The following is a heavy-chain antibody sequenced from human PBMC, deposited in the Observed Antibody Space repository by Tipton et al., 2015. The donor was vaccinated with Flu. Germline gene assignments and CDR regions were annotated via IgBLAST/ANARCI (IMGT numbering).Heavy chain of an antibody. CDR1: GGSIGSYY. J-gene: IGHJ4*02. D-gene: IGHD3-10*01. CDR3: ARSTYYYGSGSSDY. Sequence: LRLSCTVSGGSIGSYYWNWIRQPPGKGLEWIGCISHSGRTYYNPSLKSRVTISVDTAKNQFSQRLSSVTAADTAMYYCARSTYYYGSGSSDYWGQGTLVTVSS. V-gene: IGHV4-59*08. CDR2: ISHSGRT.